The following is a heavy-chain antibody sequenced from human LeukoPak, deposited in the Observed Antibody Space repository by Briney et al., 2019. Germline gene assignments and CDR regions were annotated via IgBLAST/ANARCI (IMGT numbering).Heavy chain of an antibody. CDR1: GYTFTNYY. CDR2: INPNGGST. D-gene: IGHD3-9*01. V-gene: IGHV1-46*01. Sequence: ASVKVSCKASGYTFTNYYIHWVRQAPGQGLEWVGLINPNGGSTGYAQRFQGRVTVTTDTSTSTVYMELNSLGSEDTAVYYCARAVGYFDWLPLFDYWGQGTLATVSS. CDR3: ARAVGYFDWLPLFDY. J-gene: IGHJ4*02.